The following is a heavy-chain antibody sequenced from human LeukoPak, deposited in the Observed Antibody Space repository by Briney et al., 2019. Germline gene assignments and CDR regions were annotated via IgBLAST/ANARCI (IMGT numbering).Heavy chain of an antibody. Sequence: PGGSLRLSCAASGFTFSSYWMSWVRQAPGKGLEWVAHIKQDGSEKHYVDSVKGRFTISRDNAKNSLYLQMNSLRAEDTAVYYCARGQGRDYVWGSYRTPLIEYYFDYWGQGTLVTVSS. CDR3: ARGQGRDYVWGSYRTPLIEYYFDY. CDR2: IKQDGSEK. D-gene: IGHD3-16*02. CDR1: GFTFSSYW. V-gene: IGHV3-7*01. J-gene: IGHJ4*02.